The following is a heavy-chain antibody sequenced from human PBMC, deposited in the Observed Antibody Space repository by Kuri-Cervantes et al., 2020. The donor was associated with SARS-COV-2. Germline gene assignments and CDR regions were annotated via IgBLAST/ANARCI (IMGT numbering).Heavy chain of an antibody. CDR3: ARRMAVAGTRGYWFDP. CDR2: INHSGTT. D-gene: IGHD6-19*01. J-gene: IGHJ5*02. CDR1: GGSLSGYF. Sequence: SETLSLTCSVSGGSLSGYFWSWIRQPPGKGLEWIGEINHSGTTNSNPSLKSRVTISVDTSKNQFSLKLSSVTAADTAVYYCARRMAVAGTRGYWFDPWGQGTLVTVSS. V-gene: IGHV4-34*01.